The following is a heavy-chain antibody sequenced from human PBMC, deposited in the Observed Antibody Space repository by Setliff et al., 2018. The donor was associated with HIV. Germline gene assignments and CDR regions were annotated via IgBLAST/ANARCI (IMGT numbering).Heavy chain of an antibody. CDR1: DGSVTSSNW. V-gene: IGHV4-4*02. CDR3: ARGNPNDC. CDR2: IYHSGST. J-gene: IGHJ4*02. Sequence: PSETLSLTCTDSDGSVTSSNWWNWVRQPPGKGLEWLGEIYHSGSTNYNPSLKGRVTISIDRSKNQFSLKLTSVTAVDTAVYYCARGNPNDCWGQGILVVVST.